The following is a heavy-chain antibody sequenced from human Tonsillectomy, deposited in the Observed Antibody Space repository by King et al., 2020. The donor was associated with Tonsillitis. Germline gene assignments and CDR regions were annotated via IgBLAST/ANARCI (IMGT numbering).Heavy chain of an antibody. V-gene: IGHV3-9*01. Sequence: VQLVESGGGLVQPGRSLRLSCAASGFTFDDYAMHWVRQAPGKGLEWGSGISWNSGSIGYSDSVKGRFTISRDNAKNSLYLQMNSLRAEDTALYYCAKDRDYGDYTITDDAFDIWGQGTMVTVSS. J-gene: IGHJ3*02. D-gene: IGHD4-17*01. CDR3: AKDRDYGDYTITDDAFDI. CDR2: ISWNSGSI. CDR1: GFTFDDYA.